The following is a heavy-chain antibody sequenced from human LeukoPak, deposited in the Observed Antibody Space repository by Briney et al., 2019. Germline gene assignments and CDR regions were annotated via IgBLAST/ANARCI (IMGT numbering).Heavy chain of an antibody. J-gene: IGHJ4*02. CDR2: IYYTGRT. V-gene: IGHV4-39*01. Sequence: PSETLSLTCTVSGGSISSSGYHWGWIRQPPGKGLEWIGSIYYTGRTYCNPSLKSRVTISVDTSKNQFSLKLSSVTAADTAVYYCARTSYRYYDYVWGSYRPKLIDYWGQGTLVTVSS. CDR1: GGSISSSGYH. D-gene: IGHD3-16*02. CDR3: ARTSYRYYDYVWGSYRPKLIDY.